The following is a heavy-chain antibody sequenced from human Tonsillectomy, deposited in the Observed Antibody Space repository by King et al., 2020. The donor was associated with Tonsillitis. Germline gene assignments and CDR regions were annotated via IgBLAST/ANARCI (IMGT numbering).Heavy chain of an antibody. D-gene: IGHD6-19*01. Sequence: VQLQQWGARLLKPSETLSLTCAVYGGSFSGYYWSWIRQPPGKGLEWSGEINHSGNTNYNPSLKSRVTLSVDTSKNQFSLHLTSVTAADTAVYYCARVIIGWTDIDYWGQGNLVTVSS. CDR1: GGSFSGYY. CDR2: INHSGNT. CDR3: ARVIIGWTDIDY. V-gene: IGHV4-34*01. J-gene: IGHJ4*02.